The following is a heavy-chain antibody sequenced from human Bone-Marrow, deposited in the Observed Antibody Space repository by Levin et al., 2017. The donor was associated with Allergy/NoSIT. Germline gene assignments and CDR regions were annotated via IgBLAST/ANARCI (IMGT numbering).Heavy chain of an antibody. V-gene: IGHV3-7*01. D-gene: IGHD3-22*01. J-gene: IGHJ4*02. CDR2: IRHDGNEK. Sequence: PGGSLRLSCAASGFSFETYWMTWVRQAPGKGLEWVANIRHDGNEKNYVESVKGRFIISRDNAKNLLYLQMNSLRAEDTAVYYCAGDDNSWGQGTLVTVSS. CDR1: GFSFETYW. CDR3: AGDDNS.